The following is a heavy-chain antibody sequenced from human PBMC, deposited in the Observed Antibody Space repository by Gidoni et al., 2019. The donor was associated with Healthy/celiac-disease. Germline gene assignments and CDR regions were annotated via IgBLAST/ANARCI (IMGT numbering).Heavy chain of an antibody. CDR2: ISSSSSYI. J-gene: IGHJ4*02. Sequence: EVQLVESGGGLVKPGRSLRLPGAASGVTFSSYSMNWVRQAPGKGLEWVSSISSSSSYIYYADSVKGRFTISRDNAKNSLYLQMNSLRAEDTAVYYCARDPCSGGSCYPDFDYWGQGTLVTVSS. CDR1: GVTFSSYS. V-gene: IGHV3-21*01. CDR3: ARDPCSGGSCYPDFDY. D-gene: IGHD2-15*01.